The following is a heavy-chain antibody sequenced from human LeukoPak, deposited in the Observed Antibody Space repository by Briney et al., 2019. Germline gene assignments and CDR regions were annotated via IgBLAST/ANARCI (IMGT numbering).Heavy chain of an antibody. V-gene: IGHV3-11*01. CDR1: GFTFSDYY. D-gene: IGHD6-13*01. CDR3: ARAHSSSWYREYFQH. J-gene: IGHJ1*01. Sequence: GGSLRLSCAASGFTFSDYYMSWIRQAPGKGLEWVSYISSSGSTIYYADSVKGRLTISRDNAKNSLYLQMNSLRAEDTAVYYCARAHSSSWYREYFQHWGQGTLVTVSS. CDR2: ISSSGSTI.